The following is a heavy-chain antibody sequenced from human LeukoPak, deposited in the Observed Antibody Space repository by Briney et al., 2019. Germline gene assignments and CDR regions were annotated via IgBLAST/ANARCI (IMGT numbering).Heavy chain of an antibody. D-gene: IGHD6-6*01. CDR3: AAESSSSWEGH. J-gene: IGHJ4*02. V-gene: IGHV3-7*01. CDR2: IKEDGSEN. Sequence: GGSLRLSCAASGFPFSRHWMSWVRQAPGKGLQWVANIKEDGSENYYVDSVKGRFTITRDNAKNSLYLQMNSLRAEDTAVYYCAAESSSSWEGHWGQGTLVTVSS. CDR1: GFPFSRHW.